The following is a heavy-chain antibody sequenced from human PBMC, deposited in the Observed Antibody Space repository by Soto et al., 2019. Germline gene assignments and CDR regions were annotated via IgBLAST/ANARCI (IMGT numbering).Heavy chain of an antibody. J-gene: IGHJ5*02. CDR1: GFTFSSYA. CDR2: ISGSGGST. Sequence: GGSLRLSCAASGFTFSSYAMSWVRQAPGKGLEWVSAISGSGGSTYYADSVKGRFTISRDNSKNTLYLQMNSLRAEDTAVYYCAKASGVVPLGSWFDPWGQGTLVTVSS. CDR3: AKASGVVPLGSWFDP. D-gene: IGHD2-2*01. V-gene: IGHV3-23*01.